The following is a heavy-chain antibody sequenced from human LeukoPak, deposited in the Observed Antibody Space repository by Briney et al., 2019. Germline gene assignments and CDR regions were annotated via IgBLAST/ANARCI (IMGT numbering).Heavy chain of an antibody. D-gene: IGHD3-22*01. CDR3: AKDIDSAGYGAFEI. CDR1: GFTFDDFA. V-gene: IGHV3-9*01. CDR2: ISWNSDTI. Sequence: GRSLRPSCATSGFTFDDFAMHWVRQAPGKGLEWVSHISWNSDTITYADSVKGRFTISRDNAQNSLYLQISSLRDEDTAFYYCAKDIDSAGYGAFEIWGQGTAVTVSS. J-gene: IGHJ3*02.